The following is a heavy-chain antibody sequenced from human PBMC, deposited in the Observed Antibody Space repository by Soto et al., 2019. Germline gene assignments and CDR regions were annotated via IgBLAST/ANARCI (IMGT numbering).Heavy chain of an antibody. J-gene: IGHJ4*02. CDR1: GFTFSDYY. CDR2: ISSSGSTI. D-gene: IGHD2-2*01. Sequence: GGSLRLSCAASGFTFSDYYMSWIRQAPGKGLEWVSYISSSGSTIYYADSVKGRFTISRDNAKNSLYLQMNSLRAEDTAVYYCARTSDCSSTSCLDYWGQGTLVTVPS. CDR3: ARTSDCSSTSCLDY. V-gene: IGHV3-11*01.